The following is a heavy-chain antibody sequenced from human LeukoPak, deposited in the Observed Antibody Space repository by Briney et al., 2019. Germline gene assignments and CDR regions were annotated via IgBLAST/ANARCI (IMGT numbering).Heavy chain of an antibody. CDR1: GFTLSSYA. CDR3: AKDLGIIMIRGVVMGPSWDS. J-gene: IGHJ4*02. Sequence: GGSLRLSCAASGFTLSSYAMSWVRQAPGKGLEWVAVIVGSGGTTDYADPVKGRFTISRDNSKNTLYLQMNSLRAEDTAVYHCAKDLGIIMIRGVVMGPSWDSWGQGTLVTVSS. V-gene: IGHV3-23*01. D-gene: IGHD3-10*01. CDR2: IVGSGGTT.